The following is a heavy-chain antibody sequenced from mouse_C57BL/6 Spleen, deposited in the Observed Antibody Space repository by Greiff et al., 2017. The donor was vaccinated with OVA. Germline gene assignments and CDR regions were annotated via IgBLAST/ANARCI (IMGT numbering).Heavy chain of an antibody. Sequence: QVQLQQSGPELVKPGASVKLSCKASGYTFTSYDINWVKQRPGQGLAWIGWIYPSDVSTKYNEKFKGKATLTVDTSSSTAYMELHSLTSEDSAVYFGESGDGSWYGYWGQGTLVTVSS. CDR2: IYPSDVST. J-gene: IGHJ3*01. CDR1: GYTFTSYD. CDR3: ESGDGSWYGY. V-gene: IGHV1-85*01. D-gene: IGHD2-3*01.